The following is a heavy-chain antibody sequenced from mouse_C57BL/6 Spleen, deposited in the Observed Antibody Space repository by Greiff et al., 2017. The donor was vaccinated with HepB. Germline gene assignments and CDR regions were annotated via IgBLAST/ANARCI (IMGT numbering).Heavy chain of an antibody. D-gene: IGHD1-1*01. CDR3: ARSDCYGSRTRYFDV. CDR1: GYTFTSYW. CDR2: IDPSDSET. V-gene: IGHV1-52*01. Sequence: QVQLQQPGAELVRPGSSVKLSCKASGYTFTSYWMHWVKQRPIQGLEWIGNIDPSDSETHYNQKFKDKATLTVDKSSSTAYMQLSSLTSEDSAVYYCARSDCYGSRTRYFDVWGTGTTVTVSS. J-gene: IGHJ1*03.